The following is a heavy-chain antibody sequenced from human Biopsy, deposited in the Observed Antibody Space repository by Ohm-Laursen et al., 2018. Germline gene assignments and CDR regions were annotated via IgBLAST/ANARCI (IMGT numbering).Heavy chain of an antibody. CDR2: IHWNSGVI. CDR1: GFPFDDYA. V-gene: IGHV3-9*01. Sequence: SLRLSCTASGFPFDDYAMHWVRQVPGKGLEWVAGIHWNSGVIDYVDSVKGRFTISRDNAKNSLYLQLNSLRTEDTAFYYCARAYGNCFFRDAFDLWGQGTVVFVS. CDR3: ARAYGNCFFRDAFDL. J-gene: IGHJ3*01. D-gene: IGHD2-21*01.